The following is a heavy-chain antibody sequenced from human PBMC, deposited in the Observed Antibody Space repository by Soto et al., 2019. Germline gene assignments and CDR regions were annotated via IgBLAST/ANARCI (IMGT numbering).Heavy chain of an antibody. Sequence: PSETLSLTCAVYGGSFSGYYWSWIRQPPGKGLEWIGQVTHTGSTNYNPSLKSRVIISEDTSKNQFSLKLYSVTAADTAVYYCATYYYDGSGYDFDYWGQGTLVTVPQ. J-gene: IGHJ4*02. V-gene: IGHV4-34*01. CDR2: VTHTGST. CDR1: GGSFSGYY. D-gene: IGHD3-22*01. CDR3: ATYYYDGSGYDFDY.